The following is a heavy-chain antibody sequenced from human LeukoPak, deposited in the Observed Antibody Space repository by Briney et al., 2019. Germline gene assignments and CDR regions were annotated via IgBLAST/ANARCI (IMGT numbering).Heavy chain of an antibody. CDR3: ARVTYVDDMLYQYFDY. V-gene: IGHV4-38-2*01. CDR2: IFRSGNS. J-gene: IGHJ4*02. D-gene: IGHD4-17*01. CDR1: SYSISSGSY. Sequence: PSETLSLTCAVSSYSISSGSYWGWIRQSPGKGLEWVGSIFRSGNSYYNPSLKSRLTMSVDTSKNQFSLKLTSVTAADTALYYCARVTYVDDMLYQYFDYWGQGILVTVSS.